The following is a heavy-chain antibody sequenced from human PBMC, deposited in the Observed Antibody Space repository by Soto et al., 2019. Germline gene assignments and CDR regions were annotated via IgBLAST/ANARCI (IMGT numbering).Heavy chain of an antibody. CDR2: ISYDGSNK. D-gene: IGHD6-13*01. Sequence: QVQLVESGGGVVQPGRSLRLSCAASGFTFSSYGMHWVRQAPGKGLEWVAVISYDGSNKYYADSVKGRFTISRDNSKNTPYLQMNSLRAEDTAVYYCAFDSRLPNKQNYYCCCLDVWGKGTTVTVSS. CDR3: AFDSRLPNKQNYYCCCLDV. CDR1: GFTFSSYG. J-gene: IGHJ6*03. V-gene: IGHV3-30*03.